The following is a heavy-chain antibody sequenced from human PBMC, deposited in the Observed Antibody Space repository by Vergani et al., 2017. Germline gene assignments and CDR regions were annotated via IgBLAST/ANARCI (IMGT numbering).Heavy chain of an antibody. J-gene: IGHJ6*03. CDR3: ARVNTETSGHLYNDDYMYV. CDR1: GGSFSSYH. Sequence: QVQLQQWGGGLLKPSETLSLTCVVNGGSFSSYHWTWIRQSPGEGLEWVGDIDHTGRPDDNPFLKSRLTMSVDKSRNQFSLTLNSVTATDTAISFCARVNTETSGHLYNDDYMYVWGQGTAITVS. CDR2: IDHTGRP. D-gene: IGHD4-11*01. V-gene: IGHV4-34*01.